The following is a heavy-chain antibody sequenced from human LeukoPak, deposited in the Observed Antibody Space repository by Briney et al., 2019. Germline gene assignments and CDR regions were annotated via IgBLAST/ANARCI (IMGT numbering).Heavy chain of an antibody. CDR3: ARGAKKYQLLPIGG. J-gene: IGHJ4*02. V-gene: IGHV1-69*01. CDR1: GGTFSSYA. Sequence: ASVKVSCKASGGTFSSYAISWVRQASGQGLEWMGGIIPIFGTANYAQKFQGRVTITADESTSTAYMELSSLRSEDTAVYYCARGAKKYQLLPIGGWGQGTLVTVSS. CDR2: IIPIFGTA. D-gene: IGHD2-2*01.